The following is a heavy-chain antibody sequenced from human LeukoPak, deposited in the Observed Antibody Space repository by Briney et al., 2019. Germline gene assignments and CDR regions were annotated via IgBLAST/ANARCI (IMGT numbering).Heavy chain of an antibody. Sequence: SVKVSCKASGGTFSSYAITWVRQAPGQGLEWMGGIIPIFGTPNYAQKFQGRVTITTDESTSTAYMELSSLRSEDTAVYYCAADKYYRSGNYYHYYYYVDVWGKGTTVTVSS. CDR3: AADKYYRSGNYYHYYYYVDV. V-gene: IGHV1-69*05. CDR1: GGTFSSYA. D-gene: IGHD3-10*01. CDR2: IIPIFGTP. J-gene: IGHJ6*03.